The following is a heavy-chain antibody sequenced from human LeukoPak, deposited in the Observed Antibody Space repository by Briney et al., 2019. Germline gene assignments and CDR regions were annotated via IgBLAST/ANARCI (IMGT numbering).Heavy chain of an antibody. CDR3: ARHEGIPAALFMLDV. Sequence: SETLSLTCTGSGASISSHYWSWIRQSPGKGLLWIGYISDTGTTNYNPSLKSRVTISVDTAKNQFSLSMRSVTAADTAVYFCARHEGIPAALFMLDVWGQGTTVIVSS. V-gene: IGHV4-59*08. CDR1: GASISSHY. CDR2: ISDTGTT. J-gene: IGHJ6*02. D-gene: IGHD2-2*01.